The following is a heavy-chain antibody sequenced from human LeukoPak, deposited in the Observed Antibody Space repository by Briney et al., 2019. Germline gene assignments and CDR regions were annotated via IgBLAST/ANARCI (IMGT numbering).Heavy chain of an antibody. J-gene: IGHJ6*03. CDR2: IYRSGST. V-gene: IGHV4-38-2*02. CDR3: ARGDCSSTICYSPMDV. Sequence: SETLSLTCTVSGYSISSGYYWVWIRQTPGKGLECIGSIYRSGSTNYNPSLKSRVTISVDTSKNQFSLKVNSVTAADTALYYCARGDCSSTICYSPMDVWGKGTTVTVSS. CDR1: GYSISSGYY. D-gene: IGHD2-2*01.